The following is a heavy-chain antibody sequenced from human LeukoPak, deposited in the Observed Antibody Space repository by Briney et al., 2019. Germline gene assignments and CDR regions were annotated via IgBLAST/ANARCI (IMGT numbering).Heavy chain of an antibody. V-gene: IGHV3-23*01. Sequence: GGSLRLSCAASGFTFSSYAMSWVRQAPGKGLEWVSAISNSGGSTYYADSVKGRFTISKDNSKNTLYLEMNSLSAEDTAVYYCAKKASSGYYYAFDYWGQGTLVTVSS. J-gene: IGHJ4*02. CDR3: AKKASSGYYYAFDY. CDR1: GFTFSSYA. D-gene: IGHD3-22*01. CDR2: ISNSGGST.